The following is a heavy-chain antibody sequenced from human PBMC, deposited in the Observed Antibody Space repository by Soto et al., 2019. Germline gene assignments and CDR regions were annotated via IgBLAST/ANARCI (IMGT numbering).Heavy chain of an antibody. CDR1: GFTFSIYT. V-gene: IGHV3-23*01. D-gene: IGHD2-15*01. CDR2: IGADGTS. J-gene: IGHJ4*02. Sequence: EVQLLESGGGLVQPGGSLRLSCTASGFTFSIYTMAWVRQAPGRGLEWVAVIGADGTSYHTDSVRGRFTISRDSSKNTLHLQMNSLRAEDTAVYYCAKELLGRYFEDWGQGTLVTVSS. CDR3: AKELLGRYFED.